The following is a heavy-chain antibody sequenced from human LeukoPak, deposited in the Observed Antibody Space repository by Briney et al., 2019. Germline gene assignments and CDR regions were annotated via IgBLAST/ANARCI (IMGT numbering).Heavy chain of an antibody. Sequence: GGSLRLSCAASGFTFSSYWMSWVRQAPGKGLEWVANIKQDGSEKYYVDSVKGRFTISRDNAKNSLYLQMNSLRAEDTAVYYCAKVWFRELFDYWGQGTLVTVSP. D-gene: IGHD3-10*01. CDR3: AKVWFRELFDY. CDR2: IKQDGSEK. CDR1: GFTFSSYW. V-gene: IGHV3-7*01. J-gene: IGHJ4*02.